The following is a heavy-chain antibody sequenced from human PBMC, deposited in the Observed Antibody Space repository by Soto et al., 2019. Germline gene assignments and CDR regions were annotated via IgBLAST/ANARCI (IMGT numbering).Heavy chain of an antibody. D-gene: IGHD3-10*01. CDR1: GFSLSTSGVG. J-gene: IGHJ4*02. CDR2: IYWNDDK. Sequence: GPTLVNPTQTLTLTCTFSGFSLSTSGVGVGWIRQPPGKAREWLGIIYWNDDKKYSPSLRSRLGITKDTFRNQVVLTMTNVDPLDTATYYCARSRGYNWHNPAFDYWGQGSLVTVSS. CDR3: ARSRGYNWHNPAFDY. V-gene: IGHV2-5*01.